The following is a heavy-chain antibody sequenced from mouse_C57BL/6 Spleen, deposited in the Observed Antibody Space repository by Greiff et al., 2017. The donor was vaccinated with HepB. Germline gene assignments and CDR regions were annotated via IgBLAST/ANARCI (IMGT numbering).Heavy chain of an antibody. CDR1: GFTFSDYG. Sequence: EVKLMESGGGLVKPGGSLKLSCAASGFTFSDYGMHWVRQAPEKGLEWVAYISSGSSTIYYADTVKGRFTISRDNAKNTLFLQMTSLMSEDTAMYYCARPDYETWFAYWGQGTLVTVSA. CDR3: ARPDYETWFAY. J-gene: IGHJ3*01. CDR2: ISSGSSTI. V-gene: IGHV5-17*01. D-gene: IGHD2-4*01.